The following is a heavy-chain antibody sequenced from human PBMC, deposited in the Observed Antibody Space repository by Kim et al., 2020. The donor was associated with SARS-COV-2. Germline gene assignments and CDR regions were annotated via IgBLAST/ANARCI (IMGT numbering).Heavy chain of an antibody. CDR3: ARGKPSQPQLIGLSLFYY. CDR2: VTYSGVT. V-gene: IGHV4-34*01. CDR1: GESFSPNY. J-gene: IGHJ6*01. Sequence: SETLSLTCAVYGESFSPNYWNWVRQAPGKGLEWIGEVTYSGVTSYNPSFERRLTMSVDIAKNQFSLRLSSLTAADTAVYYCARGKPSQPQLIGLSLFYY. D-gene: IGHD2-2*01.